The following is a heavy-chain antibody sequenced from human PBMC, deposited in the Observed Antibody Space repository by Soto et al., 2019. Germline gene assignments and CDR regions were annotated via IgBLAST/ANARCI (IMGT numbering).Heavy chain of an antibody. CDR2: ISYDGSNT. D-gene: IGHD6-13*01. V-gene: IGHV3-30-3*01. Sequence: QVQLVESGGGVVQPGRSLRLSCAASGFTFSSYAMHWVRQAPGKGLEWVAVISYDGSNTYYADSVKGRFTISRDNSKNTRHLQMNSLRAQDTAVYYCARDLGAYSSSGRYYHGMDVWRQGTTVTVSS. J-gene: IGHJ6*01. CDR3: ARDLGAYSSSGRYYHGMDV. CDR1: GFTFSSYA.